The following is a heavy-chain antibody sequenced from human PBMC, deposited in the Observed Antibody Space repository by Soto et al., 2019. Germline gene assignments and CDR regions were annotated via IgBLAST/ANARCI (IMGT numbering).Heavy chain of an antibody. CDR1: GGSISSYY. D-gene: IGHD3-16*01. Sequence: PSETLSLTCTVSGGSISSYYWSWIRQPPGKGLEWIGYIYYSGSTNYNPSLKSRVTISVDTSKNQFSLKLSSVTAADTAVYYCARGSTYYDYVWGSSYYFDYWGQGTLVTVSS. CDR3: ARGSTYYDYVWGSSYYFDY. J-gene: IGHJ4*02. CDR2: IYYSGST. V-gene: IGHV4-59*01.